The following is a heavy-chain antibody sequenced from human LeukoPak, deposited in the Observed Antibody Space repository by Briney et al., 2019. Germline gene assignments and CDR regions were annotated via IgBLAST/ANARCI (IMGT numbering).Heavy chain of an antibody. Sequence: GGSLRLSCAASGFNFSSYGMHWVRQAPGKGLEWVAFIRFDGNHKYYADSVKGRFTISRGNSKSTLCLQMNSLRAEDTAVFYCAKAAASLYSTAFDYWGQGTLVTVSS. V-gene: IGHV3-30*02. CDR3: AKAAASLYSTAFDY. CDR1: GFNFSSYG. CDR2: IRFDGNHK. D-gene: IGHD6-13*01. J-gene: IGHJ4*02.